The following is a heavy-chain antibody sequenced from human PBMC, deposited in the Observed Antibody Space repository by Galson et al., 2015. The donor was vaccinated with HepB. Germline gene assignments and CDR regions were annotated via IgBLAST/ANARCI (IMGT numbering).Heavy chain of an antibody. V-gene: IGHV3-48*01. CDR2: ISSSSSTI. CDR1: GFTFSSYS. J-gene: IGHJ4*02. D-gene: IGHD6-13*01. CDR3: ARDSGIAAAGNFDY. Sequence: SLRLSCAASGFTFSSYSMNWVRQAPGKGLEWVSYISSSSSTIYYADSVKGRFTISRDNAKNSLYLQMNSLRAEDTAVYYCARDSGIAAAGNFDYWGQGTLVTVSP.